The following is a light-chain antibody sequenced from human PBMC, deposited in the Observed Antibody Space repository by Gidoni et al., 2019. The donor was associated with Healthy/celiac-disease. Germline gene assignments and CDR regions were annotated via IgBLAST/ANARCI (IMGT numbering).Light chain of an antibody. CDR1: PSVSSSY. CDR3: QQYGSSPGT. CDR2: GAS. J-gene: IGKJ1*01. V-gene: IGKV3-20*01. Sequence: EIVLTQAPGTRSLSPGARATLSCRASPSVSSSYLAWYQQKPGQAPRLLIYGASSRATGIPDRFSGSGSGTDFTLTISRLQPEDFAVYYCQQYGSSPGTFGQGTKVEIK.